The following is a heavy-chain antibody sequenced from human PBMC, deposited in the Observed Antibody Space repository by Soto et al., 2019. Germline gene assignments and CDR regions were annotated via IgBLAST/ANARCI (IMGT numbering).Heavy chain of an antibody. V-gene: IGHV1-69*06. Sequence: SVKVSCKASGGTFSSYAISWVRQAPGQGLEWMGGIIPIFGTANYAQKFQGRVTITADKSTSTAYMELSSLRSEDTAVYYCARDTYYDSSGYPSLGGMDVWGQGTTVTVSS. D-gene: IGHD3-22*01. CDR2: IIPIFGTA. CDR3: ARDTYYDSSGYPSLGGMDV. CDR1: GGTFSSYA. J-gene: IGHJ6*02.